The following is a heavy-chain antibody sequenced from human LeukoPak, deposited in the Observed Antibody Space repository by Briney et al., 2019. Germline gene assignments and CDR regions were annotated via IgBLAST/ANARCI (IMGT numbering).Heavy chain of an antibody. J-gene: IGHJ4*02. D-gene: IGHD1-26*01. CDR1: GFTFSSYS. CDR3: ATYMSSDY. CDR2: ISSSSSYI. Sequence: GGSLRLSCAASGFTFSSYSMNWVRQAPGKGLEWVSSISSSSSYIYYADSVKGRFTISRDNAKNSLYLQMNGLRAEDTAVYYCATYMSSDYWGQGTLVTVSS. V-gene: IGHV3-21*01.